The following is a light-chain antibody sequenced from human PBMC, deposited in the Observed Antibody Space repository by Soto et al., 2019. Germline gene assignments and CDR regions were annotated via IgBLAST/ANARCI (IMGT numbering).Light chain of an antibody. V-gene: IGKV1-5*01. CDR3: QQYDSYSWT. CDR1: QSSTSW. Sequence: DIQMTQSPSTLSASVGDRVTITCRGSQSSTSWFDWYQQKPGKAPKLLIYDASSLESGVPSRFSGSGSGTEFTLTISSLQPDDFAPYYCQQYDSYSWTFDQGTKV. CDR2: DAS. J-gene: IGKJ1*01.